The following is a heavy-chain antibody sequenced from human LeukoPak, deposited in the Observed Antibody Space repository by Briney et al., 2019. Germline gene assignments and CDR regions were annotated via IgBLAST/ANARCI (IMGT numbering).Heavy chain of an antibody. J-gene: IGHJ5*02. D-gene: IGHD3-3*01. CDR3: ARKGLYFWSGYYWFDP. CDR1: GGSISSSSYY. V-gene: IGHV4-39*07. CDR2: IYYSGST. Sequence: SETLSLTCTVSGGSISSSSYYWGWIRQPPGKGLEWIGSIYYSGSTNYNPSLKSRVTISVDTSKNQFSLKLSSVTAADTAVYYCARKGLYFWSGYYWFDPWGQGTLVTVSS.